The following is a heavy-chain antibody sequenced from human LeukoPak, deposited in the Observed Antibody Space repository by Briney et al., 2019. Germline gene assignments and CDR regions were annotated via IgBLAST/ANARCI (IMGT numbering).Heavy chain of an antibody. CDR1: GYSISSGYY. D-gene: IGHD2-2*02. Sequence: SETLSLTCAVSGYSISSGYYWGWIRQPPGKGLEWIGSIYHSGSTYYNPSLKSRVTISVDTSKNQFSLKLSSVTAADTAVYYCARHNIVVVPAAIRVPYNWLDPWGQGTLVTVSS. J-gene: IGHJ5*02. CDR2: IYHSGST. CDR3: ARHNIVVVPAAIRVPYNWLDP. V-gene: IGHV4-38-2*01.